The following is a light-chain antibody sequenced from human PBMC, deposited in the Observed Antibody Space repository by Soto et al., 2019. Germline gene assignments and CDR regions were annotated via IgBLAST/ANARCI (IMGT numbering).Light chain of an antibody. V-gene: IGKV2-28*01. J-gene: IGKJ2*01. CDR3: RQALQTPYT. CDR1: QSLLHSDGYTY. Sequence: DIVMTQSPLSLPVTPGEPASISCRSSQSLLHSDGYTYMDWYLQKPGQSPQVLIYLTFNRASGVPDRFSGSGSGTDFTLKISRVEAEDAGVYYCRQALQTPYTFGQGTKLEIK. CDR2: LTF.